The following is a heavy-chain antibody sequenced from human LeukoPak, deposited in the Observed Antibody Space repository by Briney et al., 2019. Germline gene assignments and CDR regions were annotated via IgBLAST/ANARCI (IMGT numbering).Heavy chain of an antibody. D-gene: IGHD2-2*01. CDR1: GGTLSSYA. V-gene: IGHV1-69*01. CDR3: ARVLIPIVVVPAATFFDI. J-gene: IGHJ3*02. Sequence: SVKVSCKASGGTLSSYAISWVRQAPGQGLEWMGGIIPIFGTANYAQKFQGRVTITADESTSTAYMELSSQRSEDTAVYYCARVLIPIVVVPAATFFDIWGQGTMVTVSS. CDR2: IIPIFGTA.